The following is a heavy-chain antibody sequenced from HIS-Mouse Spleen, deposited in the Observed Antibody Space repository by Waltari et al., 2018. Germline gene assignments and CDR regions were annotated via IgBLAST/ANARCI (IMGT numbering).Heavy chain of an antibody. CDR3: ATGPYSSSWYWFDP. CDR1: GYTLTELS. J-gene: IGHJ5*02. D-gene: IGHD6-13*01. V-gene: IGHV1-24*01. Sequence: QVQLVQSGAEVKKPGASVKVSCKVSGYTLTELSMHWVRQAPGKGLEWRGGFGPEDGETIYEQKFQGRVTMTEDTSTDTAYMELSSLRSEDTAVYYCATGPYSSSWYWFDPWGQGTLVTVSS. CDR2: FGPEDGET.